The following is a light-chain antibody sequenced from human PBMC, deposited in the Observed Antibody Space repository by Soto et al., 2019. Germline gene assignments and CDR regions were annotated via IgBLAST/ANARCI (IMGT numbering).Light chain of an antibody. Sequence: DIQMTQSPPSLSASVGDRVTITCRASQSISRYFNWYQQKPGKAPKLLIYAASSLQSGVPSRFSGSGSGTDFTLTISSLQPEDFATYYCQQSYTTPYTFGQGTKLEIK. V-gene: IGKV1-39*01. CDR3: QQSYTTPYT. J-gene: IGKJ2*01. CDR1: QSISRY. CDR2: AAS.